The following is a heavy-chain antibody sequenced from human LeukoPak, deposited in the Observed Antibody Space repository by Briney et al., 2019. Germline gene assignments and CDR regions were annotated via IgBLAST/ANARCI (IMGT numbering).Heavy chain of an antibody. CDR2: TRNKANSYTT. CDR1: GLTFSDHY. V-gene: IGHV3-72*01. J-gene: IGHJ4*02. D-gene: IGHD1-26*01. Sequence: PGGSLRLSCAASGLTFSDHYMDWVRQAPGKGLEWVGRTRNKANSYTTEYAASVKGRFTISRDDSKNSLYLQMNSLKTEDTAVYYCARVAYSGSYYFDYWGQGTLVTVSS. CDR3: ARVAYSGSYYFDY.